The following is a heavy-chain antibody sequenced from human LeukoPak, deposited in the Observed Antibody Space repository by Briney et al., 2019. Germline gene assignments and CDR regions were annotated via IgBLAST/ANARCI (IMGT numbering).Heavy chain of an antibody. Sequence: GGSLRLSCAASGFTFDDYAMHWVRQAPGKGLEWVSLISWDGGSTYYADPVKGRFTISRDNSKNSLYLQMNSQRAEDTALYYCAKDIAAVAGTTSNFQHWGQGTLVTVSS. V-gene: IGHV3-43D*03. CDR3: AKDIAAVAGTTSNFQH. J-gene: IGHJ1*01. D-gene: IGHD6-19*01. CDR2: ISWDGGST. CDR1: GFTFDDYA.